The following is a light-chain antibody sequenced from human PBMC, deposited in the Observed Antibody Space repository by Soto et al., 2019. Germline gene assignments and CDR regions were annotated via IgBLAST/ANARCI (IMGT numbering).Light chain of an antibody. Sequence: EIVMTQSPATLSVSPGERATLSCRASQSVSIKLAWYQQKPGQAPRLLIYDASNRATGIPARFSGSGSGTDFTLTISSLQPEDFAVYYCQQRINWPPITFGQGTRLEIK. J-gene: IGKJ5*01. V-gene: IGKV3-11*01. CDR1: QSVSIK. CDR3: QQRINWPPIT. CDR2: DAS.